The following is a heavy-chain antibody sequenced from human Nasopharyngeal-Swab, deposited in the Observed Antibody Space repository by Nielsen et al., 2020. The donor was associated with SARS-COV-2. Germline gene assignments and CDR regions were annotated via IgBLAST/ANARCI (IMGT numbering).Heavy chain of an antibody. Sequence: GESLKISCAGSGYTFRSYWMHWVRQAPGKGLEWVSTINNRGDDTHYVDSVRGRFTVSRDNSKNTLYLQMNSLRAEDTAIYYCARNLLTFVALDYWGQGTLVTVSS. D-gene: IGHD3-3*02. CDR1: GYTFRSYW. CDR2: INNRGDDT. CDR3: ARNLLTFVALDY. J-gene: IGHJ4*02. V-gene: IGHV3-23*01.